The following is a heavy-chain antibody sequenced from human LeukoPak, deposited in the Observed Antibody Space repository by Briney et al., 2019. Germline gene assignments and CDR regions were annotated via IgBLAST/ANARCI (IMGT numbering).Heavy chain of an antibody. V-gene: IGHV4-39*07. Sequence: SETLSLTCTVSGGSISSSSYYWGWIRQPPGMGLEWIGSIYYSGSTYYNPSLKSRVTISVDTSKNQFSLKLSSVTAADTAVYYCARWPYSSSYYFDYWGQGTLVTVSS. CDR3: ARWPYSSSYYFDY. CDR2: IYYSGST. CDR1: GGSISSSSYY. D-gene: IGHD6-6*01. J-gene: IGHJ4*02.